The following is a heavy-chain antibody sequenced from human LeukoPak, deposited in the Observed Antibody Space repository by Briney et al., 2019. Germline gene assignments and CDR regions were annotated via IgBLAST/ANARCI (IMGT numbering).Heavy chain of an antibody. Sequence: PSETLSLTCTVSSGSISSSSYYWGWIRQPPGKGLEWIGSIYYSGSTYYIPSLKSRVTISVDTSKNQFSLKLNSMTAADTAVYYCARVTESYGSGRRHNYYYYYMDVWGKGTTVTISS. J-gene: IGHJ6*03. V-gene: IGHV4-39*07. CDR1: SGSISSSSYY. CDR3: ARVTESYGSGRRHNYYYYYMDV. D-gene: IGHD3-10*01. CDR2: IYYSGST.